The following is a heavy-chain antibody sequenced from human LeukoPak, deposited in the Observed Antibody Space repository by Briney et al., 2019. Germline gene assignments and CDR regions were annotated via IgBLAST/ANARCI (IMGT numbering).Heavy chain of an antibody. J-gene: IGHJ6*02. Sequence: PSETLSLTCTVSGGSISSYYWSWIRQPAGKGLEWIGRIYTSGSTNYNPSLKSRVTMSVDTSKNQFSLKLSSVTAADTAVYYCARDSIAVAGEYYYGMDVWGQGTTVTVSS. V-gene: IGHV4-4*07. CDR2: IYTSGST. CDR1: GGSISSYY. D-gene: IGHD6-19*01. CDR3: ARDSIAVAGEYYYGMDV.